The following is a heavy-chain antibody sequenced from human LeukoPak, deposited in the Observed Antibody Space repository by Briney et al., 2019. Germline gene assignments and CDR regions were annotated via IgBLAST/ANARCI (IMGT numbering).Heavy chain of an antibody. Sequence: GGSLRLSCAASGFAFSTYGMHWVRQAPGKGLEWVAFIRYDGSNKYYVDSVKGRFTISRDNSKNTLYLQMNSLRAEDTAVYYCARDRGGSYFYYFDYWGQGTLVTVSS. CDR2: IRYDGSNK. D-gene: IGHD1-26*01. CDR3: ARDRGGSYFYYFDY. J-gene: IGHJ4*02. V-gene: IGHV3-30*02. CDR1: GFAFSTYG.